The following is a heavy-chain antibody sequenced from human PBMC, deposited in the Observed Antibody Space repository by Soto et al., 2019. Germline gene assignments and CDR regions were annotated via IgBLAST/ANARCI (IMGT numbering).Heavy chain of an antibody. CDR3: ASGYYGSGSYYSVKYYYGMDV. Sequence: GESLEISCKGSGYSFTSYWIGWVRQMPGKGLEWMGIIYPGDSDTRYSPSFQGQVTISADKSISTAYLQWSSLKASDTAMYYCASGYYGSGSYYSVKYYYGMDVWGQGTTVTVSS. CDR2: IYPGDSDT. J-gene: IGHJ6*02. CDR1: GYSFTSYW. D-gene: IGHD3-10*01. V-gene: IGHV5-51*01.